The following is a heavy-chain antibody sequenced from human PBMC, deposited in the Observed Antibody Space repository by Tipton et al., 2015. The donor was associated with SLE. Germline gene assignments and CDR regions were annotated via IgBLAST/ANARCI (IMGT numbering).Heavy chain of an antibody. J-gene: IGHJ3*02. Sequence: RSLRLSCAASGFTFDDYAMHWVRQAPGKGLEWVSGISWNSGSIGYADSVKGRFTISRDNAKNSLYLQMNSLRAGDTALYYCAKTPRDFWSGSGDAFDIWGQGTMVTVSS. CDR3: AKTPRDFWSGSGDAFDI. CDR1: GFTFDDYA. V-gene: IGHV3-9*01. D-gene: IGHD3-3*01. CDR2: ISWNSGSI.